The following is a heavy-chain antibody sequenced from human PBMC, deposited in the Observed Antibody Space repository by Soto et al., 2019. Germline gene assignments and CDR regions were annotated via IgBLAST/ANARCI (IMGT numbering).Heavy chain of an antibody. V-gene: IGHV1-18*01. CDR1: GYTFTTYG. CDR2: ISPYNVDT. J-gene: IGHJ6*03. CDR3: ARALSMAQYYYYMDV. Sequence: QVQLVQSGPEVKKPGASVKVSCKASGYTFTTYGTSWVRQAPGKGLAWMGWISPYNVDTHYAERFQGRLTMTTDTSATSAYMELRTLSSDDRAVYFCARALSMAQYYYYMDVWGKGTTVTVSS.